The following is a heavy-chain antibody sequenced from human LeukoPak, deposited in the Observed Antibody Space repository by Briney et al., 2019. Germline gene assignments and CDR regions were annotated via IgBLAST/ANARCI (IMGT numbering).Heavy chain of an antibody. J-gene: IGHJ5*02. CDR3: AREGVVGATSSWFDP. Sequence: WASVKVSCKASGYTFTSYGVICVRQAPGQGLEWMGIINPGDGSTTYTQNFQDRVTMTRDTSTSTVYMELSSLRFEDTAVYYCAREGVVGATSSWFDPWGQGTLVSVSS. D-gene: IGHD1-26*01. V-gene: IGHV1-46*01. CDR1: GYTFTSYG. CDR2: INPGDGST.